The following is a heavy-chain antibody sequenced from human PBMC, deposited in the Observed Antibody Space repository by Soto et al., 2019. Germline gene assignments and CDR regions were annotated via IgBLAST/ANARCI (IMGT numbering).Heavy chain of an antibody. V-gene: IGHV3-23*01. Sequence: EVQLLESGGGLVQPGGSLRVSFQAPGSPFSTFARNWVGRAPGKGLEWVSAISGSGGSTYYADSVKGRFTISRDNSKNTLYLQMNSLRAEDTAVYYCAKGATSSWYGGHFDCWGQGTLVTVSS. CDR2: ISGSGGST. D-gene: IGHD6-13*01. CDR3: AKGATSSWYGGHFDC. CDR1: GSPFSTFA. J-gene: IGHJ4*02.